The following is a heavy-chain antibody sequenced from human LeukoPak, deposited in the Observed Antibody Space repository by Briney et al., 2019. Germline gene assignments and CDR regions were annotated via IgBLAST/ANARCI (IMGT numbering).Heavy chain of an antibody. J-gene: IGHJ4*02. CDR2: TYSNGRT. D-gene: IGHD1-7*01. V-gene: IGHV3-53*01. Sequence: GGSLRLSCAASGFTVSSNYMSWVRQAPGKGLEWVSVTYSNGRTYYADSVKGRFTISRDISKNTLYLQMNSLRAEDTAVYYCTRLSGDNWNYGGNFDSWGQGTLVTVSS. CDR3: TRLSGDNWNYGGNFDS. CDR1: GFTVSSNY.